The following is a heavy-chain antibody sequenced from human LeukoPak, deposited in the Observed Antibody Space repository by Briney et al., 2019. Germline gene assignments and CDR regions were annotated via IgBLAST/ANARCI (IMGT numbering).Heavy chain of an antibody. CDR3: ARTFYDSSGYYSALVDY. V-gene: IGHV4-39*01. CDR1: GVSISSSSYY. J-gene: IGHJ4*02. CDR2: IYYSGST. Sequence: PSETLSLTCTVSGVSISSSSYYCGWIRQPPGKGLEWIGSIYYSGSTYYNPSLKRRVTISVDTSKNQFSLKLSYVTAADTAVYYCARTFYDSSGYYSALVDYWGQGTLVTVSS. D-gene: IGHD3-22*01.